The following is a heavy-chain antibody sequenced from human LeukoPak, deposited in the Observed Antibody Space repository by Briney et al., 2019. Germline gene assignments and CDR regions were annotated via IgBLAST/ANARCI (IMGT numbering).Heavy chain of an antibody. CDR3: ARANSSSWYDPFDY. Sequence: SETLSLTCDVSDHTFTYYYWSWIRQPPGKGLEWIGYIYYSGSTNYNPSLKSRVTISVDTSKNQFSLKLSSVTAADTAVYYCARANSSSWYDPFDYWGQGTLVTVSS. J-gene: IGHJ4*02. D-gene: IGHD6-13*01. CDR1: DHTFTYYY. V-gene: IGHV4-59*01. CDR2: IYYSGST.